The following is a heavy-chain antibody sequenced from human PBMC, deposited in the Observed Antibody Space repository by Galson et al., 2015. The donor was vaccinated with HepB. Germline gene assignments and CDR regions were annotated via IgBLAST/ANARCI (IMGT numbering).Heavy chain of an antibody. CDR1: GFTFSSYW. Sequence: SLRLSCAASGFTFSSYWMSWVRQAPGKGLEWVAIIRQDGSEQFYVDSVRGRLTISRDNSKDSVYLQMDSLRVDDTAVYYCARGGLHYFDYWGQGTLVTVSS. V-gene: IGHV3-7*01. CDR2: IRQDGSEQ. J-gene: IGHJ4*02. D-gene: IGHD4-11*01. CDR3: ARGGLHYFDY.